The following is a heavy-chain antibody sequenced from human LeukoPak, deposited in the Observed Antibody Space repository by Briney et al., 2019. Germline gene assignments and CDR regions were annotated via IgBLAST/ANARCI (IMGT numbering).Heavy chain of an antibody. CDR1: GGSISSSNW. D-gene: IGHD6-13*01. V-gene: IGHV4-4*02. J-gene: IGHJ6*02. CDR2: IYHSGST. Sequence: PSETLSLTCAVSGGSISSSNWWSWVRQPPGKGLEWIGEIYHSGSTYYNPSLKSRVTISVDTSKNQFSLKLSSVTAADTAVYYCARVTVAAAPYGMDVWGQGTTVTVSS. CDR3: ARVTVAAAPYGMDV.